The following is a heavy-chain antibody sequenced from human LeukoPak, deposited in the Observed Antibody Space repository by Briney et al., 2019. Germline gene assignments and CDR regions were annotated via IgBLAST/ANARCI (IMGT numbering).Heavy chain of an antibody. CDR3: ARDREDYESYWYFDL. V-gene: IGHV4-31*03. Sequence: KTSETLSLTCTVSGGSISSGGYYWSWIRQHPGKGLEWIGYIYYSGSTYYNPSLKSRVTISVDTSKNQFSLKLSSVTAADTAVYYCARDREDYESYWYFDLWGRGTLVTVSS. D-gene: IGHD3-22*01. J-gene: IGHJ2*01. CDR2: IYYSGST. CDR1: GGSISSGGYY.